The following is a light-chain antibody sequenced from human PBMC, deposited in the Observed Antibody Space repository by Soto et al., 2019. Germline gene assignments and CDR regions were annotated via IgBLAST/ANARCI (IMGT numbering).Light chain of an antibody. CDR3: QQSDTFPAT. J-gene: IGKJ4*02. V-gene: IGKV1D-12*01. CDR2: AAS. Sequence: DIQMTQSPSSVSASLGDRVTITCRASQGIRSWLAWYQQRPGKAPKLLISAASSLQSAVPSRFSGSGSGTDFALTISSLQPDDFATYYCQQSDTFPATFGGGTKVEIK. CDR1: QGIRSW.